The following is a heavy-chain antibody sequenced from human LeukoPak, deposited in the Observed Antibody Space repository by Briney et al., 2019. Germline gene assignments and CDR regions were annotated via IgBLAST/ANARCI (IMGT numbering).Heavy chain of an antibody. CDR1: GFTFSSYA. CDR2: IRDSGHST. V-gene: IGHV3-23*01. J-gene: IGHJ4*02. CDR3: ARAPTITTLVVHD. D-gene: IGHD3-22*01. Sequence: PGGSLRLSCAASGFTFSSYAMSWVRQAPGKGLEWVSAIRDSGHSTYYADPVKGRFTISRDNSKNTLYLHMNSLRAEDTAVYYCARAPTITTLVVHDWGQGTLVTVSS.